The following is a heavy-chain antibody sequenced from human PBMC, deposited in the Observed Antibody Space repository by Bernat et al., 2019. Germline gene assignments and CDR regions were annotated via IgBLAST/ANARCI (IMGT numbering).Heavy chain of an antibody. Sequence: EVQLVESGGVVVQPGGSLRLSCAASGFTFDDYTMHWVRQAPGKGLEWVSLISWDGGNTYYADSVKGRFTISRDNSKNSLYLQMNSLRTEDTALYYCAKDRGSGSYYTPYIDYWGQGTLVTVSS. CDR1: GFTFDDYT. D-gene: IGHD1-26*01. V-gene: IGHV3-43*01. J-gene: IGHJ4*02. CDR2: ISWDGGNT. CDR3: AKDRGSGSYYTPYIDY.